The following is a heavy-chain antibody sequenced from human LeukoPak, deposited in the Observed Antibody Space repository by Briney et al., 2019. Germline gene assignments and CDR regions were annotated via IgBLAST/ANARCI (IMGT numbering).Heavy chain of an antibody. Sequence: SETLSLTCAVYGGSFSGYYWSWIRQPPGKGLEWIGEINHSGSTNYNSSLKSRVTISVDTSKNQFSLKLSSVTAADTAVYYCARSITIFGVVNDYWGQGTLVTVSS. D-gene: IGHD3-3*01. V-gene: IGHV4-34*01. CDR1: GGSFSGYY. CDR3: ARSITIFGVVNDY. J-gene: IGHJ4*02. CDR2: INHSGST.